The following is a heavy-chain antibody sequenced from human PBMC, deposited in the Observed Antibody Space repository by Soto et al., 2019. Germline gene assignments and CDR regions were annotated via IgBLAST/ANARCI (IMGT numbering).Heavy chain of an antibody. Sequence: TLSLTCTVSCGSISNRDHLWSFIRQHPGKGLEWIGHIYYSGSTHYNPSLKSRLTMSLDRSRNQFSLNLSSVTAADTAVYYCARAIFDTGGYSYFGHWGQGALVTVSS. CDR3: ARAIFDTGGYSYFGH. V-gene: IGHV4-31*03. CDR1: CGSISNRDHL. CDR2: IYYSGST. J-gene: IGHJ4*02. D-gene: IGHD3-22*01.